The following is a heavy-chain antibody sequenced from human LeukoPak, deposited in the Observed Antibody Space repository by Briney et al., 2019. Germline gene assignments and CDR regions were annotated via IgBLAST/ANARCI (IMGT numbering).Heavy chain of an antibody. Sequence: GGSLRLSCAASGFPFSTYSMNWVRQAPGKGLEWVSFISSNTGTLYYADSVKGRFTISRDNAKNSVYLQMNSLRDEDTAVYYCARPYDTSGYYDAFDIWGQGTLVTVSS. J-gene: IGHJ3*02. CDR3: ARPYDTSGYYDAFDI. CDR1: GFPFSTYS. CDR2: ISSNTGTL. V-gene: IGHV3-48*02. D-gene: IGHD3-22*01.